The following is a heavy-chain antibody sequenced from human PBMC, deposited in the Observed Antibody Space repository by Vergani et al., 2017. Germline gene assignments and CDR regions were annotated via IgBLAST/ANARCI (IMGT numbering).Heavy chain of an antibody. D-gene: IGHD2-8*01. Sequence: EVQLVESGGGLVKPGGSLRLSCAASGFTFSDFSMSWVRQAPGKGLEWVPFIGSSGPYINYADSVKGRFIISRDNTNNSLFLQLRSLRAEDAGVYYCARDCTSGGCPDNYGMDVWGQGATVTVSS. CDR1: GFTFSDFS. J-gene: IGHJ6*02. CDR2: IGSSGPYI. CDR3: ARDCTSGGCPDNYGMDV. V-gene: IGHV3-21*06.